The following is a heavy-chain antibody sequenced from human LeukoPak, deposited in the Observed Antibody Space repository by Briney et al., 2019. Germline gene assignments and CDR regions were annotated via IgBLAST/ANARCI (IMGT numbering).Heavy chain of an antibody. Sequence: SETLSLTCAVSGGSISSGGYSWSWIRQPPGKGLEWIGYIYHSGSTYYNPSLKSRVTISVDRSKNQFSLKLSSVTAADTAVYYCARGGNLYDSSGFVAFDIWDQGTMVTVSS. J-gene: IGHJ3*02. CDR3: ARGGNLYDSSGFVAFDI. CDR2: IYHSGST. CDR1: GGSISSGGYS. D-gene: IGHD3-22*01. V-gene: IGHV4-30-2*01.